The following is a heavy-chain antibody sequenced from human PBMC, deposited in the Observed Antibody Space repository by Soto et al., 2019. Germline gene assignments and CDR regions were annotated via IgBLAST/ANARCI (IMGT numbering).Heavy chain of an antibody. CDR2: ISSSGSTI. CDR1: GFTFSDYY. CDR3: ARDEQPPRVPGVTYYDCWSGYYYFDY. J-gene: IGHJ4*02. D-gene: IGHD3-3*01. Sequence: AGGFLRLSCAASGFTFSDYYMSWIRQAPGKGLEWVSYISSSGSTIYYADSVKGRFTNSRDNAKNSLYLQMNSLRAEDTAVYYCARDEQPPRVPGVTYYDCWSGYYYFDYWGQGTLVTVSS. V-gene: IGHV3-11*01.